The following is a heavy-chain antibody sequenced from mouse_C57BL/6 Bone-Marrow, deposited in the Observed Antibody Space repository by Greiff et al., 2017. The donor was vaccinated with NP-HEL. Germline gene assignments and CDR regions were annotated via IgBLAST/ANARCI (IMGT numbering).Heavy chain of an antibody. D-gene: IGHD2-2*01. V-gene: IGHV1-53*01. Sequence: QVQLQQSGTELVKPGASVKLSCKASGYTFTSYWMHWVKQRPGQGLEWIGNINPSNGGTNYNEKFKSKATLTVDKSSSTAYMQLSSLTSEDSAVYYCAREGYGYIYAMDYWGQGTSVTVSS. CDR1: GYTFTSYW. CDR3: AREGYGYIYAMDY. CDR2: INPSNGGT. J-gene: IGHJ4*01.